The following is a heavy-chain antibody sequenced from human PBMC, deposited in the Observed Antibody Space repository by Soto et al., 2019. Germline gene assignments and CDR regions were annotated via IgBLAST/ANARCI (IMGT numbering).Heavy chain of an antibody. Sequence: GGSLRLSCAASGFTFSSYGMHWFRQAPGKGLEWVAVISYDGSNKYYADSVKGRFTISRDNSKNTLYLQMNSLRAEDTAVYHCAKTSGGLLLGEVSLNYYYMDVWGKGTTVTVSS. D-gene: IGHD3-16*02. J-gene: IGHJ6*03. CDR2: ISYDGSNK. CDR1: GFTFSSYG. CDR3: AKTSGGLLLGEVSLNYYYMDV. V-gene: IGHV3-30*18.